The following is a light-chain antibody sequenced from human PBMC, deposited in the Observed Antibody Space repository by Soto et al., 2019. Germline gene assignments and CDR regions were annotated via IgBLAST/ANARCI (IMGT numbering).Light chain of an antibody. V-gene: IGKV3-11*01. CDR1: QSFRGL. J-gene: IGKJ5*01. CDR2: DAY. Sequence: EVVLTQSPVTLSLSPGERATLSCRASQSFRGLLAWYQQKPGQAPRLLIYDAYNRATGIPPRFSGSGSGTDFTLTISSLEPEDSAVYYCQQRHMWSITFGHGTRLEIK. CDR3: QQRHMWSIT.